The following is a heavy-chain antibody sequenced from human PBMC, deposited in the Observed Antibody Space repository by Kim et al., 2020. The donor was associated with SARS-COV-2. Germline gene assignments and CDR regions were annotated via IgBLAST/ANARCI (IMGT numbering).Heavy chain of an antibody. V-gene: IGHV4-31*03. CDR1: GGSISSGGYY. Sequence: SETLSLTCTVSGGSISSGGYYWSWIRQHPGKGLEWIGYIYYSGSTYYNPSLKSRVTISVDTSKNQFSLKLSSVTAADTAVYYCARDLRPARPLSWTHYYYYGMDVWGQGTTVTVSS. J-gene: IGHJ6*02. D-gene: IGHD6-13*01. CDR2: IYYSGST. CDR3: ARDLRPARPLSWTHYYYYGMDV.